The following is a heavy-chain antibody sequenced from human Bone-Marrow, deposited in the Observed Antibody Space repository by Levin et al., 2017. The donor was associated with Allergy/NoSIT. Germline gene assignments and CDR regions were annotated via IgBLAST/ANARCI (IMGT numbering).Heavy chain of an antibody. V-gene: IGHV3-13*01. CDR3: AREVEDSTTWGWYFDL. J-gene: IGHJ2*01. CDR1: GFTFSNSD. Sequence: GGSLRLSCAASGFTFSNSDFHWVRQTTGEGLEWVSSIGVGGDTYYPGSVKGRFTISRENARNSLYLQMNNLRAGDTAVYYCAREVEDSTTWGWYFDLWGRGTLVTVSS. CDR2: IGVGGDT. D-gene: IGHD7-27*01.